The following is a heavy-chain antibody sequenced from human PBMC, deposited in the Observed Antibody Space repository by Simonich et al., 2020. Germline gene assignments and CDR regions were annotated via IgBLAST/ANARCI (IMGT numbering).Heavy chain of an antibody. Sequence: QLQLQESGPGLVKPSENLSLTCTVSGGSISSSSYYWGWIRQPPGKGLEWIGSIYYSGSTYYTPSLKSRVNISVDTSKNQFSMKLSSVTAADTAVYYCARHAGFAFDIWGQGTMVTVSS. V-gene: IGHV4-39*01. J-gene: IGHJ3*02. D-gene: IGHD6-13*01. CDR2: IYYSGST. CDR1: GGSISSSSYY. CDR3: ARHAGFAFDI.